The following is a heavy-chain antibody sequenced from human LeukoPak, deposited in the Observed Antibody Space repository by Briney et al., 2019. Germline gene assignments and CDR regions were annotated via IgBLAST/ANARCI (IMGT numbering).Heavy chain of an antibody. D-gene: IGHD6-19*01. J-gene: IGHJ4*02. Sequence: GKSLRLSCAASGFSFSNSGMNWVRQAPGKGLEWVAVIWYDGTNQHYADSVKGRFAISRDNSENTLYLQMNSLRADDTAVYYCAKDVDLGSGWSFFDSWGQGILVTVSS. V-gene: IGHV3-33*06. CDR3: AKDVDLGSGWSFFDS. CDR1: GFSFSNSG. CDR2: IWYDGTNQ.